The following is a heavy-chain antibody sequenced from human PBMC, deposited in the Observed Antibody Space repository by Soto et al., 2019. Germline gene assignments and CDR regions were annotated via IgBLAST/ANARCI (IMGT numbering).Heavy chain of an antibody. Sequence: PGGSLRLSCAASGLTFSNYSMNWVRQAPGKGLEWVSSISSSSSYIYYADSVKGRFTISRDNAKNSLYLQMNSLRAEDTAVYYCARDSCGSTRCYVERGWFDPWGQGTLVTVSS. CDR2: ISSSSSYI. J-gene: IGHJ5*02. CDR1: GLTFSNYS. D-gene: IGHD2-2*01. CDR3: ARDSCGSTRCYVERGWFDP. V-gene: IGHV3-21*01.